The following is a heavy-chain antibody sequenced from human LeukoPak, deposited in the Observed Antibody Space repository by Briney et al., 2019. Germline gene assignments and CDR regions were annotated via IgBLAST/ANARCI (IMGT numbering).Heavy chain of an antibody. J-gene: IGHJ3*02. Sequence: PSETLSLTCTVSGGSISSYYWSWIRQPPGKGLEWIGYIYYSGSTNYNPSLKSRVTISVDTSKNQFSLKLSSVTAADTAVYYCAREEAHDYSNHDDAFDIWGQGTMVTVSS. CDR3: AREEAHDYSNHDDAFDI. V-gene: IGHV4-59*01. CDR2: IYYSGST. CDR1: GGSISSYY. D-gene: IGHD4-11*01.